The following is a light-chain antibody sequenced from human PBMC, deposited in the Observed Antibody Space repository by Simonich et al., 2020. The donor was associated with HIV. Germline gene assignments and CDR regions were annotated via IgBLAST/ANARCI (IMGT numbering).Light chain of an antibody. V-gene: IGKV1-NL1*01. Sequence: DLQMTQSPSSLSPSVGDRVTITCRASQGISNSLAWYQQKPGKAPKLLLYAASRLESGVPSRFRGSGSGTDYTLTISSLQPEDFATYYCQQYYSTNWTFGQGTKVEIK. CDR2: AAS. CDR3: QQYYSTNWT. J-gene: IGKJ1*01. CDR1: QGISNS.